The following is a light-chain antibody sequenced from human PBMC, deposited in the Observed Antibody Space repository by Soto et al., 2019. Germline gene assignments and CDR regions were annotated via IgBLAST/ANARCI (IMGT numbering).Light chain of an antibody. Sequence: EKVMTQSPATLSVSPGERATLSCTASQSVNSNLAWYQQKPGQAPRLLLYGASTRATGIPARFSGSASGTEFTLTISILQSEDSAVYYCQQYNDWPLTFGGGTKVEIK. CDR2: GAS. J-gene: IGKJ4*01. V-gene: IGKV3-15*01. CDR3: QQYNDWPLT. CDR1: QSVNSN.